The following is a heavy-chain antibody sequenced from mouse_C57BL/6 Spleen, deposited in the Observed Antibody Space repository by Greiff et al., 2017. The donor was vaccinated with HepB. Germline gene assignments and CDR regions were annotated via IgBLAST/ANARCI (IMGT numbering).Heavy chain of an antibody. Sequence: VQLQQPGAELVRPGSSVKLSCKASGYTFTSYWMHWVKQRPIQGLEWIGNIDPSDSETHYNQKFKDKATLTVDKSSSTAYMQLSSLTSEDSAVYYCARCGIYYYGSSYFYAMDYWGQGTSVTVSS. J-gene: IGHJ4*01. D-gene: IGHD1-1*01. CDR2: IDPSDSET. CDR3: ARCGIYYYGSSYFYAMDY. V-gene: IGHV1-52*01. CDR1: GYTFTSYW.